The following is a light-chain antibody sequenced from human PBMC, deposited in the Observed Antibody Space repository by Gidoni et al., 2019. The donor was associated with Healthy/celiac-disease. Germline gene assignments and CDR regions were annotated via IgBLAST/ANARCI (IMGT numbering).Light chain of an antibody. CDR3: MQALQTPVT. CDR1: QSLLHSNGYNY. J-gene: IGKJ5*01. CDR2: LGS. V-gene: IGKV2-28*01. Sequence: IVMTQSPLSLPVTPGEPASISCRSSQSLLHSNGYNYLDWYLQKPGQSPHLLIYLGSNRASGVPDRFIGSGSGTDFTLKISRVEAEDVGVYYCMQALQTPVTFGQGTRLEIK.